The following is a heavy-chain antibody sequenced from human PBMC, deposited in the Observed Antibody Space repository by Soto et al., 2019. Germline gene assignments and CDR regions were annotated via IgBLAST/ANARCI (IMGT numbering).Heavy chain of an antibody. Sequence: SETLSLTCTVSGGSISSYYWSWIQQPPGKGLEWIGYIYYSGSTNYNPSLKSRVTISVDTSKNQFSLKLSSVTAADTAVYYCARGYCSSTSCFGVFDYWGQGTLVTVSS. CDR2: IYYSGST. V-gene: IGHV4-59*01. D-gene: IGHD2-2*01. J-gene: IGHJ4*02. CDR3: ARGYCSSTSCFGVFDY. CDR1: GGSISSYY.